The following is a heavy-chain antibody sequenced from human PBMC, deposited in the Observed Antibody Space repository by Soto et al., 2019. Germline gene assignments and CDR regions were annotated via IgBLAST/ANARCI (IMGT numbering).Heavy chain of an antibody. CDR3: ARDRSSWLVSGAFDI. D-gene: IGHD6-13*01. Sequence: GGSLRLSCAASGFTFSSFHMNWVRQAPGRGLEWVAYITSSSDTIYYSDSVKGRFTISRDNGKNSLYLQMNSLRAEDTAVYYCARDRSSWLVSGAFDIWGQGTMVTVSS. J-gene: IGHJ3*02. V-gene: IGHV3-48*01. CDR1: GFTFSSFH. CDR2: ITSSSDTI.